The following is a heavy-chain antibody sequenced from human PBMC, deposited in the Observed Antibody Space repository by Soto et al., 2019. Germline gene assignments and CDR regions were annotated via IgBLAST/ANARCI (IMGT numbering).Heavy chain of an antibody. D-gene: IGHD6-6*01. CDR3: ARTRSFTLGFYYDGMDV. J-gene: IGHJ6*02. CDR2: IYPGDSDT. V-gene: IGHV5-51*07. CDR1: GYSFASYW. Sequence: GESLKISCQGSGYSFASYWIGWVHQMPGKDLEWMGIIYPGDSDTRYSPSFQGQVTISADKSLRTAYLQWTSLKASDTALYYCARTRSFTLGFYYDGMDVWGQGTTVTVPS.